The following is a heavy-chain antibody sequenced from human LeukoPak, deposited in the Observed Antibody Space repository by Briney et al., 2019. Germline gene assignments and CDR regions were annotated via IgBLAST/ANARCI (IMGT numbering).Heavy chain of an antibody. CDR1: GYTLTELS. J-gene: IGHJ4*02. CDR2: FDPEDGET. Sequence: HWASVKVSCKVSGYTLTELSMHWVRQAPGKGLEWMGGFDPEDGETIYAQKFQGRVTMTEDTSTDTAYMELSSLRSEDTAVYYCATSPYCSSTSCPFDYWGQGTLVTVSS. V-gene: IGHV1-24*01. D-gene: IGHD2-2*01. CDR3: ATSPYCSSTSCPFDY.